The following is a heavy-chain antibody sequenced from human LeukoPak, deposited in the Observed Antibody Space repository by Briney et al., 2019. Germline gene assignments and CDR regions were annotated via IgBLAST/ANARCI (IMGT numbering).Heavy chain of an antibody. CDR2: IYSGGTT. J-gene: IGHJ4*02. V-gene: IGHV3-53*04. Sequence: GGSLRLSCAASGFTVSTNCMTWVRQAPGKGLEWVPTIYSGGTTYYADSVMGRFTISRHNSRNTLYLQMNSLRAEDTAVYYCARVDTVMAYYFDLWGQGTLVTVSS. CDR3: ARVDTVMAYYFDL. CDR1: GFTVSTNC. D-gene: IGHD5-18*01.